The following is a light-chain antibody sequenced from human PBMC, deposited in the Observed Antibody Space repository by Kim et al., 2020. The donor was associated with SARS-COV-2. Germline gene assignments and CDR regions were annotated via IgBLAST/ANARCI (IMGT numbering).Light chain of an antibody. V-gene: IGLV3-1*01. CDR3: QAWDSSTVV. J-gene: IGLJ2*01. CDR1: ELGDKD. CDR2: QDS. Sequence: SVSPGQTASITCSGDELGDKDAWWYQQKPGQSPVLVIYQDSKRPSGIPERFSGSNSGNTATLTISGTQAMDEADYYCQAWDSSTVVFGGGTQLTVL.